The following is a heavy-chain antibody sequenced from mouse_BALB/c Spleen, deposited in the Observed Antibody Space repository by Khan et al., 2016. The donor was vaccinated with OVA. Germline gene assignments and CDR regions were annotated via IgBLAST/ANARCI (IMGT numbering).Heavy chain of an antibody. V-gene: IGHV5-6*01. D-gene: IGHD1-1*01. CDR3: ARLAYYYNSEGFTY. CDR2: ISSGGSYT. Sequence: EVELVESGGDLVKPGGSLKLSCAASGFTFSTYGMSWVRHTPDKRLEWVATISSGGSYTYYLDSVKGRFTISRDNAKNTLYLQMSSLKSEDTAMYYCARLAYYYNSEGFTYWGQGTLVTVSA. J-gene: IGHJ3*01. CDR1: GFTFSTYG.